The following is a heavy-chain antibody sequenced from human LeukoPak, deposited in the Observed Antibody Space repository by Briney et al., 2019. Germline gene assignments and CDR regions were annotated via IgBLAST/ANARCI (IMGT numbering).Heavy chain of an antibody. V-gene: IGHV4-30-2*01. CDR2: IYHSGST. D-gene: IGHD1-26*01. Sequence: PSETLSLTCAVSGGSISSGGYSWSWIRQPPGKGLEWNGYIYHSGSTYYNPSLKSRVTISVDRSKNQFSLKLSSVTAADTAVYYCARGGSIVGATSWFDPWGQGTLVTVSS. CDR3: ARGGSIVGATSWFDP. J-gene: IGHJ5*02. CDR1: GGSISSGGYS.